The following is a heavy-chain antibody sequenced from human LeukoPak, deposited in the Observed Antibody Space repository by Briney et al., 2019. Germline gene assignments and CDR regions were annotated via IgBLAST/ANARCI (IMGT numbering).Heavy chain of an antibody. CDR3: ARDPVEWELXLDY. D-gene: IGHD1-26*01. J-gene: IGHJ4*02. CDR1: GFSFSNYW. Sequence: GGSLRLSCAASGFSFSNYWMGWVRQAPGKRPEWVANMNIDGSERYYADSVKGRFTISRDNARNSVFLQMSGLRVEDTAVYYCARDPVEWELXLDYWGQXTLVTVSS. CDR2: MNIDGSER. V-gene: IGHV3-7*01.